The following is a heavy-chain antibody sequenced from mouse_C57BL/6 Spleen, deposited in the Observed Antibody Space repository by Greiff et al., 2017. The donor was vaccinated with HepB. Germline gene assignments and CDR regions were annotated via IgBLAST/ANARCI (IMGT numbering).Heavy chain of an antibody. Sequence: VQLQQSGPELVKPGASVKISCKASGYAFSSSWMNWVKQRPGKGLERIGRIYPGDGDTNYNGKFKGKATLTADKSSSTAYMPLSSLTSEDSAVYFCARWDYDDAYWGQGTLVTVSA. V-gene: IGHV1-82*01. D-gene: IGHD2-4*01. J-gene: IGHJ3*01. CDR3: ARWDYDDAY. CDR1: GYAFSSSW. CDR2: IYPGDGDT.